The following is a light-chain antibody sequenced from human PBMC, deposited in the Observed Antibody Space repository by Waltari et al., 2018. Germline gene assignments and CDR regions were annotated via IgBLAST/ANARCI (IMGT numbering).Light chain of an antibody. CDR2: GKN. V-gene: IGLV3-19*01. CDR1: SLRSYY. J-gene: IGLJ3*02. Sequence: SSELTQDPAVSVALGQTVRITCQGDSLRSYYASWYQQKPGQAPILVFYGKNSRPSGIPDRFSGPRSGSTACLTITGAQVEDDAYYHCNSLDSSGQHLAVFGGGTKLTVL. CDR3: NSLDSSGQHLAV.